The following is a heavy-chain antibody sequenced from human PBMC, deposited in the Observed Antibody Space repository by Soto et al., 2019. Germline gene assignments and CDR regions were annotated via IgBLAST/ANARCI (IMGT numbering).Heavy chain of an antibody. D-gene: IGHD6-19*01. CDR3: AKTAIGWFSAFDL. V-gene: IGHV3-23*01. J-gene: IGHJ3*01. CDR2: ISGSGGTT. Sequence: EVQLLESGGGLVQPGGSLRLSCAASGFTFSSYAMSWVRQAPGKGLEWDSAISGSGGTTYYADSVKGRFTFSRDNSKNTLYLQMNSLRAEDTAVYYCAKTAIGWFSAFDLWGQGTMVTVSS. CDR1: GFTFSSYA.